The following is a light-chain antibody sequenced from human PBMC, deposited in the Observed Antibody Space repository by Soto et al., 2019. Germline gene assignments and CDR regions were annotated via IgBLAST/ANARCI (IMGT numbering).Light chain of an antibody. CDR2: GAS. J-gene: IGKJ2*01. CDR3: QQYGSSVSYT. Sequence: EIALTQSPGTLSLSPGERATLSCRASQSVSSNFLAWYQQKPGLAPRLLIYGASSRATGIPDRFSGSGSGTDFTLTISSLEHEDFSVYYCQQYGSSVSYTFGQGTKLEIK. CDR1: QSVSSNF. V-gene: IGKV3-20*01.